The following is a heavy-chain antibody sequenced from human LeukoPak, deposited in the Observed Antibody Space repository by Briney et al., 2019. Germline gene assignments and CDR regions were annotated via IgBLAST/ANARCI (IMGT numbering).Heavy chain of an antibody. CDR3: AGNDFWTSVDY. J-gene: IGHJ4*02. D-gene: IGHD3/OR15-3a*01. Sequence: SETLSLTCTVSGGSISSSSYYWGWIRQPPGKGLEWIGSIYYSGSTYYNPSLKSRVTISVDTSKNQFSLKLSSVTAADTAVYYCAGNDFWTSVDYWGQGTLVTVSA. CDR1: GGSISSSSYY. V-gene: IGHV4-39*07. CDR2: IYYSGST.